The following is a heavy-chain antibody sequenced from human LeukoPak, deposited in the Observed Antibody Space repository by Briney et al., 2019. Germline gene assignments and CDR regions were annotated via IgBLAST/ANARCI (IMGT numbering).Heavy chain of an antibody. V-gene: IGHV4-4*09. D-gene: IGHD2-2*01. Sequence: SETLSLTCTVSNGSISTYYWSWIRQPPGKGLEWIGYIYTSGTTNYNPSLKSRVTISADTSKNHFSLKLNSVTAADTAVYYCAGSVPAPKEFDYWGQGTLVTVSS. J-gene: IGHJ4*02. CDR3: AGSVPAPKEFDY. CDR1: NGSISTYY. CDR2: IYTSGTT.